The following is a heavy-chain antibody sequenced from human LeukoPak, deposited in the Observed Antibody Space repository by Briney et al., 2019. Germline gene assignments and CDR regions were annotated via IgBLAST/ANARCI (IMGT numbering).Heavy chain of an antibody. V-gene: IGHV3-23*01. CDR2: ISGSGNGT. CDR1: GFTFSDYY. CDR3: AKRTMSAFDS. D-gene: IGHD5-24*01. Sequence: GGSLRLSCAASGFTFSDYYMNWVRQAPGKGLEWLSGISGSGNGTYYADSVKGRFTISRDNSKNVVYLQMNSLTVEDAATYYCAKRTMSAFDSWGQGTLLIVSS. J-gene: IGHJ4*02.